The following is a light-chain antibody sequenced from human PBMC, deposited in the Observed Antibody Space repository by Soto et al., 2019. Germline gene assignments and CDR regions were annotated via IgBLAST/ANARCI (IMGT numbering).Light chain of an antibody. CDR3: QQYNNWPPLT. J-gene: IGKJ4*01. CDR1: QSVSSN. V-gene: IGKV3-15*01. Sequence: EIVMTQSPATLSVSPGERATLSCRASQSVSSNLAWYQQKPGQAPRLLIYGASTRATGISARFSGSGSGTEFTLTISSLHSEDFAVYYCQQYNNWPPLTFGGGTKVEIK. CDR2: GAS.